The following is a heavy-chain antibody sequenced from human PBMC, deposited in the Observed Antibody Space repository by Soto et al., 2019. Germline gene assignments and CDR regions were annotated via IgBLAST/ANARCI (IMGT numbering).Heavy chain of an antibody. Sequence: KPSETLSLTCTVSGDSISDYYWSWIRQPPGKGLEWIGYIYHSGSTYYNPSLKSRVTISLDASKIQFSLKLNSVTAADTAVYYCARASRNYLAYWGQGTLVTV. CDR3: ARASRNYLAY. V-gene: IGHV4-59*01. J-gene: IGHJ4*02. CDR2: IYHSGST. CDR1: GDSISDYY.